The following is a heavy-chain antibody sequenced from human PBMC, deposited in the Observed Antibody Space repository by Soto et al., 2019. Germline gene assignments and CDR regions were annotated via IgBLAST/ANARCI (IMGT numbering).Heavy chain of an antibody. CDR1: GFXFGFFG. V-gene: IGHV3-30*03. CDR3: ARGNLSFDFDS. D-gene: IGHD1-26*01. Sequence: GGSLXLSCAASGFXFGFFGMHWVRQAPGKGLEWVAFISGDGINTQYADSVRGRFTLSRDYSRKTMYLQMDSLRDEDTALYYCARGNLSFDFDSWGLGTLVTVSS. CDR2: ISGDGINT. J-gene: IGHJ4*02.